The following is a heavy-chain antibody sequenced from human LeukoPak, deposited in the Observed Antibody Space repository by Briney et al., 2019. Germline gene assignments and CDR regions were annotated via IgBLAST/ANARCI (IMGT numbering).Heavy chain of an antibody. Sequence: SETLSLTCTVPGGSISNYYWSWIRQPPGKGLECIGYIYYSGSTNYNPSLKSRVTMSVDTSKNQFSLKLSSVTAADTAVCYCARVETNWGYVDYWGQGTLVTVSS. J-gene: IGHJ4*02. D-gene: IGHD7-27*01. CDR1: GGSISNYY. V-gene: IGHV4-59*01. CDR2: IYYSGST. CDR3: ARVETNWGYVDY.